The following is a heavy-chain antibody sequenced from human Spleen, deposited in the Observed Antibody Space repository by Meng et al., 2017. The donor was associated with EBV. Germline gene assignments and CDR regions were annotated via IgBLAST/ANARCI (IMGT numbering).Heavy chain of an antibody. J-gene: IGHJ4*02. Sequence: VQLVESGAEVKKTGSSVKVSCKASGSSFSSYAISWVRQAPGQVLELIGGIIPIFGTANYAQKFQGRVTITADKSTSTAYMELSSLRSEDTAVYYCARDGLGPQGVINYWGQGTLVTVSS. CDR3: ARDGLGPQGVINY. D-gene: IGHD3-10*01. CDR2: IIPIFGTA. V-gene: IGHV1-69*06. CDR1: GSSFSSYA.